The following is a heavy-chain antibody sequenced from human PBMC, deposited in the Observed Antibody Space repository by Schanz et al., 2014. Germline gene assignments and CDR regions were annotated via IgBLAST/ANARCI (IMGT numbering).Heavy chain of an antibody. J-gene: IGHJ5*02. D-gene: IGHD6-25*01. CDR2: IYTSGST. CDR3: AREPLSGYNWFDP. V-gene: IGHV4-61*02. CDR1: GGSLSSGTYY. Sequence: QVQLQESGPGLVKPSQTLSLTCIVSGGSLSSGTYYWSWLRQPAGKGLEWIGRIYTSGSTNYNPSRKRRAPITLDTPKNQFSLKLSAVTAADTAVYYCAREPLSGYNWFDPWGQGSLVTVSS.